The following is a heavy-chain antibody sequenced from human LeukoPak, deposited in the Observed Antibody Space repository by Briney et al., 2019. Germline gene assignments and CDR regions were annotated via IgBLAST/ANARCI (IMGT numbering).Heavy chain of an antibody. CDR1: GGSFSGYY. CDR3: ARGRIHYYYYMDV. CDR2: INHSGST. D-gene: IGHD2/OR15-2a*01. J-gene: IGHJ6*03. Sequence: PSETLSLTCAVYGGSFSGYYWSWIRQPPGKGLEWIGEINHSGSTNYNPSLKSRVTISVDTSKNQFTLKLSYVTAADTAVYYCARGRIHYYYYMDVWGKGTTVTVSS. V-gene: IGHV4-34*01.